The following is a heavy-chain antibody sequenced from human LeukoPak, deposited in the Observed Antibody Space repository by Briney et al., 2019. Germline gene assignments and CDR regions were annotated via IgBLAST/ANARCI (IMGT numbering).Heavy chain of an antibody. CDR1: GGSFSGYY. D-gene: IGHD6-19*01. CDR2: INHSGST. CDR3: ARHSSGWLLYFDY. Sequence: PSETLSLTCAVYGGSFSGYYWSWIRQPPGKGLEWIGEINHSGSTNYNPSLKSRVTISVDTSKNEISLKLSSVTAADTAVYYCARHSSGWLLYFDYWGQGTLVTVSS. V-gene: IGHV4-34*01. J-gene: IGHJ4*02.